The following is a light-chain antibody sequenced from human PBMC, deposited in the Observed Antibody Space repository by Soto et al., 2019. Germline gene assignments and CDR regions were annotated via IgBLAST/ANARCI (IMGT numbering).Light chain of an antibody. J-gene: IGLJ1*01. CDR3: SSYSTSTTLGV. CDR2: EVS. CDR1: GSDVGGYKY. V-gene: IGLV2-14*01. Sequence: QSALTQPASVSGSPGQTISIPCTGTGSDVGGYKYVSWYQQHPGKAPKLIIYEVSGRPSGVSNRFSGSKSGNTASLTTSGLQAEDEADYYCSSYSTSTTLGVFGTGTKVTVL.